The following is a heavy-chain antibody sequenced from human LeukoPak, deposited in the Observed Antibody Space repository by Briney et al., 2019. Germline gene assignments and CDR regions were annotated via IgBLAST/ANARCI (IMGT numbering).Heavy chain of an antibody. D-gene: IGHD5-18*01. CDR1: GGSISSSNW. V-gene: IGHV4-4*02. J-gene: IGHJ2*01. CDR2: IYHSGST. CDR3: ARDTVDTANWYFDL. Sequence: SETLSLTCAVSGGSISSSNWWSWVRQPPGKGLEWIGEIYHSGSTHYNPSLKSRVTISVDKSKNQFSLKLSSVTAADTAVYYCARDTVDTANWYFDLWGRGTLVTVSS.